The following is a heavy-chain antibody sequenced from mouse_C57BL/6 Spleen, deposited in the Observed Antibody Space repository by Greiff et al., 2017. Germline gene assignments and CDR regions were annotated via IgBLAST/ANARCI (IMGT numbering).Heavy chain of an antibody. J-gene: IGHJ4*01. CDR3: ARASYSNPYYAMDY. CDR2: ISDGGSYT. CDR1: GFTFSSYA. D-gene: IGHD2-5*01. Sequence: EVQGVESGGGLVKPGGSLKLSCAASGFTFSSYAMSWVRQTPEKRLEWVATISDGGSYTYYPDNVKGRFTISRDNAKNNLYLQMSYLKSEDTAMYYCARASYSNPYYAMDYWGQGTSVTVSS. V-gene: IGHV5-4*01.